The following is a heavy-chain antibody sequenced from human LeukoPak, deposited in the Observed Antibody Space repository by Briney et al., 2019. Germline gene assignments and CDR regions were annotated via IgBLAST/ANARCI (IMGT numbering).Heavy chain of an antibody. CDR1: GFKLSSYG. V-gene: IGHV3-30*02. J-gene: IGHJ4*02. Sequence: GGSLRLSCAASGFKLSSYGMHWVRQAPGKGLEWVTFIRYDGGFQNYIDSVKGRFTISRDNSKNTVYLQMNSLRAEDTAVYYCARRDHGDYGEEYWGQGTLVTVSS. CDR2: IRYDGGFQ. D-gene: IGHD4-17*01. CDR3: ARRDHGDYGEEY.